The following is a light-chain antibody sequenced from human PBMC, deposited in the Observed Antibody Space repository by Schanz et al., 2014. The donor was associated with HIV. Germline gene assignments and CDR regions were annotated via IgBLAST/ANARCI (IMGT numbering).Light chain of an antibody. CDR3: QQYYSYPYT. J-gene: IGKJ2*01. CDR2: AAS. CDR1: QSISNY. V-gene: IGKV1-39*01. Sequence: DIQMTQSPSSLSASVGDRVTITCRASQSISNYLNWYQQKPGNAPKLLIYAASSLQSGVPSRFSGSGSGTDFTLTISSLQPEDFATYYCQQYYSYPYTFGQGTKLEIK.